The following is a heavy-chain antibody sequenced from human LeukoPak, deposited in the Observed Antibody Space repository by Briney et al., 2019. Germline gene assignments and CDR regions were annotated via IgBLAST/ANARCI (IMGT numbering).Heavy chain of an antibody. CDR1: GFTFSSYA. V-gene: IGHV3-64*01. D-gene: IGHD3-10*01. J-gene: IGHJ6*02. Sequence: PGGSLRLSCAASGFTFSSYAMHWVRQAPGKGLEYVSAISSNGGSTYYANSVKGRFTISRDSSKNTLYLQMGSLRAEDMAVYYCARGWGYGSGSVWDDYYYGMDVWGQGTTVTVSS. CDR3: ARGWGYGSGSVWDDYYYGMDV. CDR2: ISSNGGST.